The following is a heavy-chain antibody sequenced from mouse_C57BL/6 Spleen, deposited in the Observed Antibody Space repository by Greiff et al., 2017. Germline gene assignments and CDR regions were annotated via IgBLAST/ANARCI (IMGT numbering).Heavy chain of an antibody. CDR3: ANWDWLAY. CDR1: GYAFSSYW. V-gene: IGHV1-80*01. J-gene: IGHJ3*01. Sequence: QVQLKQSGAELVKPGASVKISCKASGYAFSSYWMNWVKQRPGKGLEWIGQIYPGDGDTNYNGKFKGKATLTADKSSSTAYMQLSSLTSGDSAVYFCANWDWLAYWGQGTLVTVSA. CDR2: IYPGDGDT. D-gene: IGHD4-1*01.